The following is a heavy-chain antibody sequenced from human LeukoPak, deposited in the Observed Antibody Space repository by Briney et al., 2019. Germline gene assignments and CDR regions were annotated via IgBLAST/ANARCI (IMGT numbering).Heavy chain of an antibody. J-gene: IGHJ4*02. Sequence: GGSLRLSCAASGFSFSSHGMHWVRQAPGKGLEWVSGISGSSGNTYYADSMKGRFIISRDNSKNTLYLQMNSLRAEDTAVYYCAKAGSIRFDYWGQGILVTVSS. CDR2: ISGSSGNT. D-gene: IGHD1-26*01. CDR1: GFSFSSHG. CDR3: AKAGSIRFDY. V-gene: IGHV3-23*01.